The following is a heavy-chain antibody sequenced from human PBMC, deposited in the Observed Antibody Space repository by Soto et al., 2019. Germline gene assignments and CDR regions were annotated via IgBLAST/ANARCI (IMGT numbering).Heavy chain of an antibody. V-gene: IGHV5-51*01. CDR3: AGGGVRGVITRTRDYYGMDV. J-gene: IGHJ6*02. CDR2: IYPGDSDT. Sequence: PGESLKVSCKGSGYGLTYYWIGWVRQVQGKGLEWMGIIYPGDSDTRYSPSFQGQVTISADKSISTAYLQWSSLKASDTAMYYCAGGGVRGVITRTRDYYGMDVWGQGTTVTVSS. CDR1: GYGLTYYW. D-gene: IGHD3-10*01.